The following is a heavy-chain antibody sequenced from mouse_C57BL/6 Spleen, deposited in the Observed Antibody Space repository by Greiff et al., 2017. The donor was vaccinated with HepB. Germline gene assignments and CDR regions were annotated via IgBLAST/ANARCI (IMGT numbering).Heavy chain of an antibody. J-gene: IGHJ2*01. Sequence: EVMLVESEGGLVQPGSSMKLSCTASGFTFSDYYMAWVRQVPEKGLEWVANINYDGSSTYYLDSLKSRFIISRDNAKNILYLQMSSLKSEDTATYYCATYGNYGDYFDYWGQGTTLTVSS. CDR2: INYDGSST. D-gene: IGHD2-1*01. V-gene: IGHV5-16*01. CDR3: ATYGNYGDYFDY. CDR1: GFTFSDYY.